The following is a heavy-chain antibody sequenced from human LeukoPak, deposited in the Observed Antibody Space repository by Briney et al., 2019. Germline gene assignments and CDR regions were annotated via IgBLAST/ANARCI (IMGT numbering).Heavy chain of an antibody. J-gene: IGHJ3*02. CDR2: IYYSGST. Sequence: SETLSLTCTVSGGSISSSSYYWGWIRQPPGKGLEWIGSIYYSGSTYYNPSLKSRVTISVDTSKNQFSLKLSSVTAADTAVYYCARTIEYRYCSGGSCPKGAFDIWGQGTMVTVSS. CDR1: GGSISSSSYY. D-gene: IGHD2-15*01. CDR3: ARTIEYRYCSGGSCPKGAFDI. V-gene: IGHV4-39*07.